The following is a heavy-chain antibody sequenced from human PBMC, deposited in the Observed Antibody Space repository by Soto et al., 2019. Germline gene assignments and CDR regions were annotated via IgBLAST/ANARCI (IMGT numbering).Heavy chain of an antibody. CDR3: ARDPLGSSGWYYFDY. D-gene: IGHD6-19*01. J-gene: IGHJ4*02. CDR1: GFTFSSYA. CDR2: ISYDGSNK. Sequence: GSLRLSCAASGFTFSSYAMHWVRQAPGKGLEWVAVISYDGSNKYYADSVKGRFTISRDNSKNTLYLQMNSLRAEDTAVYYCARDPLGSSGWYYFDYWGQGTLVTVSS. V-gene: IGHV3-30-3*01.